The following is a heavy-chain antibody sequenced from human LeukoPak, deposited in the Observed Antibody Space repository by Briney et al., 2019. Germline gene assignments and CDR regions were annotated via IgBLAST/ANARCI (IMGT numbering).Heavy chain of an antibody. V-gene: IGHV1-46*01. CDR1: GYTFTFYY. Sequence: GASVKVSCKASGYTFTFYYIYWVRQAPGQGLEWMGIINPSGGSTSYAQKFQGRVTMTRDMSTSTVYMELSSLRSEDTAVYYCARESTAMGDYWGQGTLVTVSS. CDR2: INPSGGST. CDR3: ARESTAMGDY. J-gene: IGHJ4*02. D-gene: IGHD5-18*01.